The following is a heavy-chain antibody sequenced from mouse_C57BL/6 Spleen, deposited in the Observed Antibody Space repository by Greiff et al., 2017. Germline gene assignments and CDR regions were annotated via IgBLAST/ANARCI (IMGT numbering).Heavy chain of an antibody. CDR2: IYPGSGST. V-gene: IGHV1-55*01. Sequence: QVQLQQPGAELVKPGASVKMSCKASGYTFTSYWITWVKQRPGQGLEWIGDIYPGSGSTNYNEKFKRKATLTVDKSSSTAYMQLSSLTSEDSAVYYCARGYYDPYYFDDWGQGTTLTVAS. J-gene: IGHJ2*01. CDR1: GYTFTSYW. CDR3: ARGYYDPYYFDD. D-gene: IGHD2-4*01.